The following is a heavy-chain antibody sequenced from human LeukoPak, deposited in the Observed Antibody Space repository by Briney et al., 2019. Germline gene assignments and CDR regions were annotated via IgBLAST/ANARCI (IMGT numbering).Heavy chain of an antibody. D-gene: IGHD3-10*01. Sequence: GGSLRLSCVASGFTVSNNGLSWFRQAPGKRLEWVSDISGVGNTYYAESVKGRFTISRDNAKNSLYLQMNSLRAEDTALYYCAKEGSGTGFDYWGQGTLVTVSS. V-gene: IGHV3-23*01. J-gene: IGHJ4*02. CDR2: ISGVGNT. CDR3: AKEGSGTGFDY. CDR1: GFTVSNNG.